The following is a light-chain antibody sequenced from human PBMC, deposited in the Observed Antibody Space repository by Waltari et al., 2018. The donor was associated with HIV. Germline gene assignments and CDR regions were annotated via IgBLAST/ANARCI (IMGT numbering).Light chain of an antibody. V-gene: IGKV3-20*01. CDR2: GAS. Sequence: EIVLTQSPGTLSLSPGERATLSCRASQSVSSSYLAWYQQKPCQAPRILSYGASSRATGIPDRFSGSGSGTDFTVTISRLEAEDFAVYYCQQYGSSPRTFGGGTKVEIK. CDR3: QQYGSSPRT. J-gene: IGKJ4*01. CDR1: QSVSSSY.